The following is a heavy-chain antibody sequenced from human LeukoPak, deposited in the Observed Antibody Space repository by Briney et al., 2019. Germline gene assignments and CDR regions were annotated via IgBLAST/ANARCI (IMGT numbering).Heavy chain of an antibody. Sequence: GGSLRLSCAASGFTFSGYWMYWVRQAPGRGLVWVSLINSDGSSTNYADSVKGRFTISRDNAKNTLYLQVNSLRADDTAVYYCARHLGTYSDHWGQGTLVTVSS. J-gene: IGHJ4*02. V-gene: IGHV3-74*01. CDR1: GFTFSGYW. CDR3: ARHLGTYSDH. D-gene: IGHD7-27*01. CDR2: INSDGSST.